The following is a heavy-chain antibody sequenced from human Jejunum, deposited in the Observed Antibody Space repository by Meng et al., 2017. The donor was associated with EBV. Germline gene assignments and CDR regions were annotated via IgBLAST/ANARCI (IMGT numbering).Heavy chain of an antibody. D-gene: IGHD4-23*01. CDR1: GFSFSDYW. CDR2: ISSSGGAM. V-gene: IGHV3-11*01. J-gene: IGHJ4*02. CDR3: ARDPMYSGGNSGAFDY. Sequence: QGQLVEAGGGLGKPGGSLRPSCADSGFSFSDYWMTWIRQTPEQGLEWVAYISSSGGAMYYADSVKGRFTISRDNAERSLYLQMNSLRADDTAVYYCARDPMYSGGNSGAFDYWGQGTLVTVSS.